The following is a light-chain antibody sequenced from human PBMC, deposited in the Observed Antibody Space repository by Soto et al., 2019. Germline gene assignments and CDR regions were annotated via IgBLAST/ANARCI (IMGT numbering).Light chain of an antibody. Sequence: QSVLTQPPSVSRAPGQRVTISRTGSSSNIGAGYDVHWYQQLPGTAPKLLIYGNSNRPSGVPDRFSGSKSGTSASLAITGLQAEDEADYYCQSYDSSLSVVVFGGGTKLTVL. V-gene: IGLV1-40*01. J-gene: IGLJ2*01. CDR3: QSYDSSLSVVV. CDR2: GNS. CDR1: SSNIGAGYD.